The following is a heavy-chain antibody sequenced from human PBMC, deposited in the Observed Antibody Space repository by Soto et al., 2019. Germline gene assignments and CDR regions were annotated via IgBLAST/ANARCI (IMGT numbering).Heavy chain of an antibody. J-gene: IGHJ5*02. D-gene: IGHD3-10*01. CDR2: IYYSGST. V-gene: IGHV4-31*03. Sequence: QVQLQESGPGLVKPSQTLSLTCTVSGGSIGSGGYYWSWIRQHPGKGLEWIGYIYYSGSTYYNPSLKSRVTISVDTSKNQFSLKLSSVTAADTALYYCAGDIGYGSGSSCPWFDPWGQGTLVTVSS. CDR1: GGSIGSGGYY. CDR3: AGDIGYGSGSSCPWFDP.